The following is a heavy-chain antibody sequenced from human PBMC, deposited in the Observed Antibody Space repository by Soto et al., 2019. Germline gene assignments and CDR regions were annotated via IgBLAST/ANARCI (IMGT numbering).Heavy chain of an antibody. CDR1: GGSISSYY. V-gene: IGHV4-59*08. J-gene: IGHJ5*02. CDR2: IYYSGST. Sequence: SETLSLTCTVSGGSISSYYWSWIRQPPGKGLEWIGYIYYSGSTNYNPSLKSRVTISVDTSKNQFSLKLSSVTAADTAVYYCARHPAVNWQWVVSWFDPWGQGTLVTVSS. D-gene: IGHD6-19*01. CDR3: ARHPAVNWQWVVSWFDP.